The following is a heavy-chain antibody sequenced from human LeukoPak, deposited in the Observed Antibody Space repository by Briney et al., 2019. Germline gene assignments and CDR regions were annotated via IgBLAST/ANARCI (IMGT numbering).Heavy chain of an antibody. V-gene: IGHV4-4*09. CDR3: ARGRVVITIFGVVISHDAFDI. Sequence: SETLSLTCTVSGDSVSGYYGSWIRQPPGKGLEWIGYFYTSANTNYNPSLKSRVTISVDTSKNQFSLKLSSVTAADTAVYYCARGRVVITIFGVVISHDAFDIWGQGTMVTVPS. CDR2: FYTSANT. CDR1: GDSVSGYY. D-gene: IGHD3-3*01. J-gene: IGHJ3*02.